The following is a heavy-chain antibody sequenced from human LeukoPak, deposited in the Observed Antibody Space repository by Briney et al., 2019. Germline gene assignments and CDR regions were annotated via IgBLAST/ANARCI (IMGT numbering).Heavy chain of an antibody. CDR2: ISGSGVST. CDR3: AKVLSCSSLTCRGFDY. D-gene: IGHD2-2*01. V-gene: IGHV3-23*01. CDR1: GFTFSSYA. J-gene: IGHJ4*02. Sequence: QPGGSLRLSCAASGFTFSSYAMSWVRQAPGKGLEWVSAISGSGVSTYYADSVKGRFTISRDSSKNTLYLQMNSLRAEDTAVYYCAKVLSCSSLTCRGFDYWGQGTLVTVSS.